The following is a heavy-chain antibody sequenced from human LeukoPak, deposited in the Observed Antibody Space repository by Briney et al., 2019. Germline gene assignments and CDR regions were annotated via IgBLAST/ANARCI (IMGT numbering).Heavy chain of an antibody. J-gene: IGHJ4*02. CDR1: GYSITSGYY. V-gene: IGHV4-38-2*02. D-gene: IGHD3-3*01. Sequence: SETLSLTCIVSGYSITSGYYWGWIRQPPGKGLEWIGSIYHSGDTYYNPSLKSRVTISVGTSKNQFSLKLSSVTAADTAVYYCARLYDFWSGYYLENFDYWGQGTLVTVSS. CDR3: ARLYDFWSGYYLENFDY. CDR2: IYHSGDT.